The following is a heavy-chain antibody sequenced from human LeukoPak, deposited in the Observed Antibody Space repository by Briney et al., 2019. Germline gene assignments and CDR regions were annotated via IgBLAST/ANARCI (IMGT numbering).Heavy chain of an antibody. V-gene: IGHV1-46*01. CDR3: AKYSDYYDSSGPNFQH. Sequence: ASVNVSCKASGYTFTNYYLHWVRQAPGHGLEWMAIINPSDGGTYYEQKLQGRVTMTEDTSTDTAYMELSSLRSEDTAVYYCAKYSDYYDSSGPNFQHWGQGTLVTVSS. J-gene: IGHJ1*01. D-gene: IGHD3-22*01. CDR2: INPSDGGT. CDR1: GYTFTNYY.